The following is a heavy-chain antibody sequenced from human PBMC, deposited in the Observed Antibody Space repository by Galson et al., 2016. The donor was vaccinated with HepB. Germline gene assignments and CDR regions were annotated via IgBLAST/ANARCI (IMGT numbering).Heavy chain of an antibody. D-gene: IGHD6-19*01. Sequence: SVKVSCKASGYTFTRYAIHWVRQAPGQRLEWMGWINAGNGDTKYSHKFQGRVTITRDTSASMVHMALSSLRSEDTAVYYCAVVYIAVDGSDDAFDIWGQGTMVTVSS. CDR2: INAGNGDT. CDR3: AVVYIAVDGSDDAFDI. CDR1: GYTFTRYA. V-gene: IGHV1-3*01. J-gene: IGHJ3*02.